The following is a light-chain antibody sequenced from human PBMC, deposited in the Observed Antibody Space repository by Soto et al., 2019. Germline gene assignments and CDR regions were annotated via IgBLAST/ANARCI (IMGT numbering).Light chain of an antibody. CDR2: AAS. V-gene: IGKV3-11*01. CDR3: QHRSK. Sequence: EIVLTQSPATLSFFPGESATLSCRASQSINSYLAWYQQKPGQAPRLLMSAASNRATGIPARLSGSGSGTDFTRTISSRGPEDFDVYYCQHRSKFGGGTKVEIK. J-gene: IGKJ4*02. CDR1: QSINSY.